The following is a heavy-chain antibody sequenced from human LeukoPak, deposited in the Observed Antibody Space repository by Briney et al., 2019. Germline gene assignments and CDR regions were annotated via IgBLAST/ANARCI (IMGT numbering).Heavy chain of an antibody. CDR3: ATTEGVTDKWLDP. Sequence: GGSLRLSCAASGFTFTTRGMHWVRQAPGKGPQWVAFAGNDGRIKYNENSVEGRFTISRDNSKNTLYLQMNNLRPEDTAVYYCATTEGVTDKWLDPWGQGTQVTVSS. D-gene: IGHD2-8*01. CDR1: GFTFTTRG. CDR2: AGNDGRIK. V-gene: IGHV3-30*02. J-gene: IGHJ5*02.